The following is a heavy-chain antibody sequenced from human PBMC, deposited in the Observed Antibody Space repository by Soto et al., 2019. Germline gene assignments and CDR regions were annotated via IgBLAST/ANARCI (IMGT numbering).Heavy chain of an antibody. CDR1: SDSIAGENW. J-gene: IGHJ4*02. Sequence: QVQLQESGPGLVKPSETLSLTCTVSSDSIAGENWWSWVRQPPGMGLEWIGEIFHTGCTNYNPSLKTRVTIEVDKSKTQCSLNLTSATAADTAVYYCARVFSSGSGWMYYFDFWGQGTLVSVSS. CDR2: IFHTGCT. CDR3: ARVFSSGSGWMYYFDF. D-gene: IGHD6-25*01. V-gene: IGHV4-4*02.